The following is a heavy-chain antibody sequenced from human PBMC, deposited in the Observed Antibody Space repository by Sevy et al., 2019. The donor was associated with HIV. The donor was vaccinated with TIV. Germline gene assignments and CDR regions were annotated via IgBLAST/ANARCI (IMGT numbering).Heavy chain of an antibody. Sequence: SETLSLTCTVSGGSITSLYWNWIRQPPGKGLEWIANIYYNGHINYNPSLMGRVTLSLETSKNQLSLRLSSVTAADTAMYYCAGENAWGRGYSWGQGTLVTVSS. CDR2: IYYNGHI. J-gene: IGHJ4*02. CDR3: AGENAWGRGYS. V-gene: IGHV4-59*08. CDR1: GGSITSLY. D-gene: IGHD1-26*01.